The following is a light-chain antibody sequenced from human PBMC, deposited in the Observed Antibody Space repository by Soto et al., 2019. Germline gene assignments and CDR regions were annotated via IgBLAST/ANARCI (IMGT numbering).Light chain of an antibody. CDR1: QSVSSSY. CDR3: QQYGSSPFT. CDR2: GAS. Sequence: EIVLNQSPGTLSLSPGEGATLSCRASQSVSSSYLAWYQHKPGQAPRLLIYGASSRATGIPDRFSGSGSGTDFTLTISRLEPEDFAVYYCQQYGSSPFTFGPGAKVDI. J-gene: IGKJ3*01. V-gene: IGKV3-20*01.